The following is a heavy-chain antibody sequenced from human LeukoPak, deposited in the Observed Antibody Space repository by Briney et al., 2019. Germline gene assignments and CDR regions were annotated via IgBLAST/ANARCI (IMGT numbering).Heavy chain of an antibody. CDR1: GFTFTSYA. V-gene: IGHV3-23*01. J-gene: IGHJ3*02. CDR2: ISGSGGST. D-gene: IGHD3-10*01. CDR3: AKVGGGGYYYAPFDI. Sequence: GGSLRLSCAASGFTFTSYAMSWVRQAPGKGLEWVSAISGSGGSTYYVDSVKGRFTISRDNSKNTLYLQMNSLRAEDTAVYYCAKVGGGGYYYAPFDIWGQGTMVTVSS.